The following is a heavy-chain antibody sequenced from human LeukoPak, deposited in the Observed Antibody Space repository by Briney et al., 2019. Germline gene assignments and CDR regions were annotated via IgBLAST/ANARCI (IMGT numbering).Heavy chain of an antibody. J-gene: IGHJ4*02. D-gene: IGHD5-18*01. CDR1: GGTFSSYA. CDR3: ARAVLLGTDFDY. CDR2: IIPIFGTA. Sequence: SVKVSCKASGGTFSSYAISWVRQAPGQGLEWMGGIIPIFGTANYAQKFQGRVTITADKSTSTAYMELSSLRSEDTAVYYCARAVLLGTDFDYWGQGTLVTISS. V-gene: IGHV1-69*06.